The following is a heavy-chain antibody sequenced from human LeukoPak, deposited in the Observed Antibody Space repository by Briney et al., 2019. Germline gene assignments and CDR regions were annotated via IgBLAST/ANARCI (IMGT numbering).Heavy chain of an antibody. Sequence: GGSLRLSCAASGFNFDAHAVHWVRQGPGKGLEWVSGISDSGGSADYADSVRGRFTISRDNAKKNLFLQMNNLRPEDTALYYCAKGSGSWADYWGQGTLVTVSS. V-gene: IGHV3-9*01. D-gene: IGHD3-16*01. CDR2: ISDSGGSA. CDR1: GFNFDAHA. CDR3: AKGSGSWADY. J-gene: IGHJ4*02.